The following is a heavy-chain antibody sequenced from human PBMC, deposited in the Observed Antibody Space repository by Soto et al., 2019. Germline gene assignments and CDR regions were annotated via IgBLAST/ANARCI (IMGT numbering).Heavy chain of an antibody. J-gene: IGHJ4*02. V-gene: IGHV2-5*01. CDR2: IYWNEDK. CDR1: AFSLSTNGVG. D-gene: IGHD2-8*01. Sequence: SGPTLVNPTQTLTLTCTFSAFSLSTNGVGVGWIRQPPGKPLEWLAVIYWNEDKRYSRSLKSRLSITKDTSKNQVVLTMTTMDPVDTATYYCVHTVMVHTITGGHYFDYWGPGSLVTVPQ. CDR3: VHTVMVHTITGGHYFDY.